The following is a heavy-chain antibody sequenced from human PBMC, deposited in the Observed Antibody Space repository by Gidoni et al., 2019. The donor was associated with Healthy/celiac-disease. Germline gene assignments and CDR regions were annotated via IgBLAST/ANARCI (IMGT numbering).Heavy chain of an antibody. CDR3: AKVLSTTGTTDTWGYYYYYGMDV. J-gene: IGHJ6*02. Sequence: EVQLLESGGGLVQPGGSLRLSCAASGFTFSSYAMSWVRQAPGKGLEWVSAISGSGGSTYYADSVKGRFTISRDNSKNTLYLQMNSLRAEDTAVYYCAKVLSTTGTTDTWGYYYYYGMDVWGQGTTVTVSS. V-gene: IGHV3-23*01. D-gene: IGHD1-1*01. CDR1: GFTFSSYA. CDR2: ISGSGGST.